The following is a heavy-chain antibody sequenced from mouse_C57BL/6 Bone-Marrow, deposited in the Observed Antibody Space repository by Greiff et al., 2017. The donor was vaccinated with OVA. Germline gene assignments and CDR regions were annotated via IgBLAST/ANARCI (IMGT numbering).Heavy chain of an antibody. J-gene: IGHJ2*01. CDR1: GFTFSSYG. D-gene: IGHD1-1*01. V-gene: IGHV5-6*01. CDR3: ARVYYGSIDH. Sequence: EVMLVESGGDLVKPGGSLKLSCAASGFTFSSYGMSWVRQTPDKRLEWVATISNGSSYTYYPDSVKGRFTISRDNAKNTLYLQMSSLKSEDTAMYYCARVYYGSIDHWGQGTTLTVSS. CDR2: ISNGSSYT.